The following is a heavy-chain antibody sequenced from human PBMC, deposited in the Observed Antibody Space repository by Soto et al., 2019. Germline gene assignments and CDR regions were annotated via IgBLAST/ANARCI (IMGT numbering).Heavy chain of an antibody. CDR1: GGSISSGGYY. Sequence: VQLQESGPGLVKPSQTLSLTCTVSGGSISSGGYYWSWIRQHPGKGLEWIGYIYYSGSTYYNPSLTIRVTISVDTSKIPFSLKLSSVTAADTAVYYCARWVGATSFDYWGQGTLVTVSS. J-gene: IGHJ4*02. D-gene: IGHD1-26*01. V-gene: IGHV4-31*03. CDR3: ARWVGATSFDY. CDR2: IYYSGST.